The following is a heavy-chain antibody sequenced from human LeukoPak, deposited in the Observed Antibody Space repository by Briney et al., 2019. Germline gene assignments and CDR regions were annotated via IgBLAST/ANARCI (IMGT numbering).Heavy chain of an antibody. J-gene: IGHJ6*02. V-gene: IGHV3-7*03. CDR1: GFTFSSYW. D-gene: IGHD5-24*01. CDR3: AKARLMAAPFYYYGMDV. CDR2: IKQDGSEK. Sequence: GGFLRLSCAASGFTFSSYWMSWVRQAPGKGLEWVANIKQDGSEKNYADSVKGRFTISRDNAKNSLYLQMNSLRGEDTALYYCAKARLMAAPFYYYGMDVWGPGTTVTVSS.